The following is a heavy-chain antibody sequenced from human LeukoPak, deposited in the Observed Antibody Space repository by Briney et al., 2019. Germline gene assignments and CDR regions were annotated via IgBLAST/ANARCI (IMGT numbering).Heavy chain of an antibody. CDR3: ARLPPCSGGSCNWFDP. V-gene: IGHV4-59*01. D-gene: IGHD2-15*01. CDR1: GGSISSYS. Sequence: LETLSLTCTVSGGSISSYSWSWIRQPPGKGLEWIGDTYYSGSTNYNPSLKSRVTISVDTSKNQFSLKLTSVTAADTAVYYCARLPPCSGGSCNWFDPWGQGTLVTVSS. CDR2: TYYSGST. J-gene: IGHJ5*02.